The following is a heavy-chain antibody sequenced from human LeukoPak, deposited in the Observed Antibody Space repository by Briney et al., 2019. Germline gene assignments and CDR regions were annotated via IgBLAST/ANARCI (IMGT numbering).Heavy chain of an antibody. D-gene: IGHD3-10*01. CDR3: ARVLAYGSGNSNDY. Sequence: VASVKVSCKSSGYTFSSYDINWVRQAPGQGLEWMGWINPNNGDTMYREKFQGRVTMTRDTPISTVYMELSGLRSDDTAVYYCARVLAYGSGNSNDYWGQGTLVTVSS. CDR2: INPNNGDT. V-gene: IGHV1-2*02. J-gene: IGHJ4*02. CDR1: GYTFSSYD.